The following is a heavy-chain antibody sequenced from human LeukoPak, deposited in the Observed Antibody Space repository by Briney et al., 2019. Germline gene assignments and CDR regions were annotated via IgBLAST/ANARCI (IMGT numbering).Heavy chain of an antibody. D-gene: IGHD3-10*01. CDR1: GFSFSSYR. J-gene: IGHJ4*02. V-gene: IGHV3-7*01. Sequence: PGGSLRLSCAASGFSFSSYRMNWVRQAPGKGLEWVANIKQDGSEKYYVGSVKGRFTISRDNAKNSLYLQMNSLRAEDTAVYYCARVGAPPGLVDYWGQGTLVTVSS. CDR2: IKQDGSEK. CDR3: ARVGAPPGLVDY.